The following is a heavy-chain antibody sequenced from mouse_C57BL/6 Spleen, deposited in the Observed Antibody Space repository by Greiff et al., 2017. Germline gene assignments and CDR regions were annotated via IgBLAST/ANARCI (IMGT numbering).Heavy chain of an antibody. CDR1: GFTFSSYA. CDR2: ISSGGDYI. D-gene: IGHD1-1*01. J-gene: IGHJ1*03. Sequence: EVQLVESGEGLVKPGGSLKLSCAASGFTFSSYAMSWVRQTPEKRLEWVAYISSGGDYIYYADTVKGRFTISRDNARNTLYLQMSSLKSEDTAMYYCTRSRHGSSYKYFDVWGTGTTVTVSS. V-gene: IGHV5-9-1*02. CDR3: TRSRHGSSYKYFDV.